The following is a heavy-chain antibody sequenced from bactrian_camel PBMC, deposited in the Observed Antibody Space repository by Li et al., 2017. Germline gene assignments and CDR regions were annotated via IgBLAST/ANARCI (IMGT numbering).Heavy chain of an antibody. Sequence: HVQLVESGGGSVQAGGSLRLSCAASGYTFGRSSVGWFRQAPGKEREGVAHIYTGRTYYADSVEGRFTISQDNARNTVYLQMESLKPEDTGIYYRAVDRCGVATGWLDPRRYNYWGQGTQVTVS. CDR3: AVDRCGVATGWLDPRRYNY. J-gene: IGHJ4*01. D-gene: IGHD4*01. CDR2: IYTGRT. V-gene: IGHV3S53*01. CDR1: GYTFGRSS.